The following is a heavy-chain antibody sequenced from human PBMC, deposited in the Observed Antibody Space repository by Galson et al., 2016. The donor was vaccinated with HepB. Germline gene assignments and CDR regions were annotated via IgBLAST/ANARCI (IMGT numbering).Heavy chain of an antibody. D-gene: IGHD2-15*01. CDR2: FYTTGSA. J-gene: IGHJ4*02. CDR1: GDSISTYY. V-gene: IGHV4-4*08. Sequence: SETLSLTCTVSGDSISTYYWHWIRRPPGRGLEWIGDFYTTGSAHYNPSLKSRVTISIDTSKNQLSLQLSSVTAADTAVYYCAKASIALRNFDYWGQGTLVTVAS. CDR3: AKASIALRNFDY.